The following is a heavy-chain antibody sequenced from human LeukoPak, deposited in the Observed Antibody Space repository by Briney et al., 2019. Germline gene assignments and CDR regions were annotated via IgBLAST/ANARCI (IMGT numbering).Heavy chain of an antibody. D-gene: IGHD3-22*01. CDR2: INPNSGGT. CDR1: GYTFTGYY. Sequence: GASVKVSYKASGYTFTGYYMHWVRQAPGQGLEWMGWINPNSGGTNYAQKFQGWVTMTRDTSISTAYMELSRLRSDDTAVYYCARGGGRDSSGYYYFDYWGQGTLVTVSS. J-gene: IGHJ4*02. V-gene: IGHV1-2*04. CDR3: ARGGGRDSSGYYYFDY.